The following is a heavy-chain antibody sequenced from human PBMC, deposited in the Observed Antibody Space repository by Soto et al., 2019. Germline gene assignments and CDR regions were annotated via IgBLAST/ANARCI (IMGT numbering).Heavy chain of an antibody. CDR1: GFTFSSYS. D-gene: IGHD1-26*01. J-gene: IGHJ5*02. Sequence: GGSLRLSCAASGFTFSSYSMNWVRQAPGKGLEWVSSISSSSSYIYYADSVKGRFTISRDNAKNSLYLQMNSLRAEDTAVYYCARGPVGALSWVDPWGQGTLVTVSS. CDR3: ARGPVGALSWVDP. V-gene: IGHV3-21*01. CDR2: ISSSSSYI.